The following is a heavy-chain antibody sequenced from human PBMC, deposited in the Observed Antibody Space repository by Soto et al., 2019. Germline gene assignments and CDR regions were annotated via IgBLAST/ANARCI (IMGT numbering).Heavy chain of an antibody. D-gene: IGHD2-21*01. J-gene: IGHJ4*01. CDR3: ARGPPLLW. CDR2: IYHSGST. CDR1: GGSISSGCYS. Sequence: PSETLSLTFAVSGGSISSGCYSWSWIRQPPGKGLECIGYIYHSGSTYYDPSLKSRVTISVDRSKNQFSLKLSSVTAADTAVYYCARGPPLLWWSHGTLVTVS. V-gene: IGHV4-30-2*01.